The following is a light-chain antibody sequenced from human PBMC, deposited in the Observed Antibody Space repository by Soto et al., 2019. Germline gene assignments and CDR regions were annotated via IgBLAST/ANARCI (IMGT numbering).Light chain of an antibody. J-gene: IGLJ1*01. CDR2: DVS. CDR3: SSYTTKSAFV. Sequence: QSALTQPASVSGSPGQSITISCSGTSSDVGAYDFVSWYQQHPGKPPRLVISDVSDRPSGVSHRFSGSKSGNTASLTISGLQAEDEADYYCSSYTTKSAFVFGSGTKLTVL. CDR1: SSDVGAYDF. V-gene: IGLV2-14*03.